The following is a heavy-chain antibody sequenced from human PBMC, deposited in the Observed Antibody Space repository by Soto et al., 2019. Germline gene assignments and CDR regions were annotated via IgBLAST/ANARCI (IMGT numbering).Heavy chain of an antibody. D-gene: IGHD4-17*01. CDR1: GFNFTSSA. CDR3: AAARHDYGDYVGFYFDY. J-gene: IGHJ4*02. V-gene: IGHV1-58*01. Sequence: QVQLVQSGPEVKKPGTSVKVSCKASGFNFTSSAVQWVRQARGLRLELIGLMVVGSGNTNYAQKFQERVTIARDMSTSTAYMELSSLRSEDTAVYYCAAARHDYGDYVGFYFDYWGQGTLVTVSS. CDR2: MVVGSGNT.